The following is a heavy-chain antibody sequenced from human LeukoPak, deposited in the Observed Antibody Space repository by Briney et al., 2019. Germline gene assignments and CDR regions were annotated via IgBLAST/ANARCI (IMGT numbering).Heavy chain of an antibody. CDR2: IYPGDSDT. Sequence: GESLKISCKGSGYSFTSYWIGWVRQMPGKGLEWMGIIYPGDSDTRYSPSFQGQVTISADKSISTAYLQWSSLKASDTAMYYCARVGEYSSSSESGQNNWFDPWGQGTLVTVSS. CDR1: GYSFTSYW. CDR3: ARVGEYSSSSESGQNNWFDP. J-gene: IGHJ5*02. D-gene: IGHD6-6*01. V-gene: IGHV5-51*01.